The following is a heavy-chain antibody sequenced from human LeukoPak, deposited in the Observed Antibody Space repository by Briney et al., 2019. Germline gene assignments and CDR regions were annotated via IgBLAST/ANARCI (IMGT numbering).Heavy chain of an antibody. J-gene: IGHJ4*02. V-gene: IGHV1-69*13. Sequence: SVKVSCKASGGTFSSYAISWVRQAPGQGLEWMGGIIPIFGTANCAQKFQGRVTITADESTSTAYMELSSLRSEDTAVYYCARLSVKQLVRQYYFDYWGQGTLVTVSS. CDR1: GGTFSSYA. CDR2: IIPIFGTA. CDR3: ARLSVKQLVRQYYFDY. D-gene: IGHD6-6*01.